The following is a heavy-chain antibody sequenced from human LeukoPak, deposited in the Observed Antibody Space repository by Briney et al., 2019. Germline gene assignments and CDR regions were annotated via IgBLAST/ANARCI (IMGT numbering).Heavy chain of an antibody. V-gene: IGHV1-69*13. Sequence: GASVKVSCKASGGTFSSYAISWVRQAPGQGLEWTGGIIPIFGTANYAQKFQGRVTITADESTSTAYMELSSLRSEDTAVYYCARHAADYDSGFYFDYWGQGTLVTVSS. CDR2: IIPIFGTA. J-gene: IGHJ4*02. CDR1: GGTFSSYA. CDR3: ARHAADYDSGFYFDY. D-gene: IGHD3-10*01.